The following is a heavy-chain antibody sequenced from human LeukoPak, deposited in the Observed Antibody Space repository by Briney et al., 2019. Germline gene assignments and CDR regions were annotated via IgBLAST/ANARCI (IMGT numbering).Heavy chain of an antibody. D-gene: IGHD5-12*01. CDR1: GFTFSTYW. CDR2: MNSDGSST. CDR3: ARDRGYAFDI. V-gene: IGHV3-74*01. Sequence: GGSLRLSCAASGFTFSTYWMHWVRQAPGKGLVWGSRMNSDGSSTSYADSVKGRFTISRDNAKNTLYLQMDHLRAEATAVYYCARDRGYAFDIWGQGTMVTVSS. J-gene: IGHJ3*02.